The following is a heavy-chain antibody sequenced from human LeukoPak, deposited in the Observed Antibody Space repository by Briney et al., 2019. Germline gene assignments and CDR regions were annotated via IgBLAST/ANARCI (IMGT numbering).Heavy chain of an antibody. V-gene: IGHV4-4*07. D-gene: IGHD6-13*01. Sequence: SETLSLTCTVSGGSISSYYWSWIRQPAGKGLEWIGRIYSSGSTNYNPSLKSRVTMSVDTSKNQFSLKLSSVTAADTAVYYCAREIAAAGYYYYYMDVWGKGTTVTISS. J-gene: IGHJ6*03. CDR3: AREIAAAGYYYYYMDV. CDR1: GGSISSYY. CDR2: IYSSGST.